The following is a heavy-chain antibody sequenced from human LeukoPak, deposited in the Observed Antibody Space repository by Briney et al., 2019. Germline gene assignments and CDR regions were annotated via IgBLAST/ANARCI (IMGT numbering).Heavy chain of an antibody. CDR2: IYSDNT. Sequence: PGESLRLSCAASGFTFSDYYMSWVRQAPGKGLEWVSFIYSDNTHYSDSVKGRFTISRDNSKNTLYLQMNSLRAEDTAVYYCAGTVAKRYITSTSSWGQGTLVTVSS. V-gene: IGHV3-66*01. CDR3: AGTVAKRYITSTSS. D-gene: IGHD4-11*01. CDR1: GFTFSDYY. J-gene: IGHJ5*02.